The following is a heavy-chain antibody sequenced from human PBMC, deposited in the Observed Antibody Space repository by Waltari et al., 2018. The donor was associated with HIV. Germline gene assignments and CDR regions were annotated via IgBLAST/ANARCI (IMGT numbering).Heavy chain of an antibody. J-gene: IGHJ4*02. Sequence: EVQLVESGGGLVQPGGSLRLSCAASGFTFSSSWMHWVRQAPGKGLVWVSSMNGDGGSTDYADSVKGRFTISRDNAKNTLYLQVNTLRAEDTAVYFCARDAALFDWGQGTLVTVSS. D-gene: IGHD3-10*02. CDR1: GFTFSSSW. CDR2: MNGDGGST. CDR3: ARDAALFD. V-gene: IGHV3-74*01.